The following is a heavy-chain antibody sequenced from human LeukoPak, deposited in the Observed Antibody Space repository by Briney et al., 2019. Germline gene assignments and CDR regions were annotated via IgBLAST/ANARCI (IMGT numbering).Heavy chain of an antibody. V-gene: IGHV4-61*09. J-gene: IGHJ5*02. CDR1: GGSISGGSYY. D-gene: IGHD6-19*01. CDR3: ARGGAVAGTPIGNWFDP. Sequence: PSETLSLTCSVSGGSISGGSYYWSWIRQPAGKGLEWIGHVYTTGRTTYNPSLKSRVTISVDTSRNQFSPDLSSVTAADTAVYYCARGGAVAGTPIGNWFDPWGQGTLVTVSS. CDR2: VYTTGRT.